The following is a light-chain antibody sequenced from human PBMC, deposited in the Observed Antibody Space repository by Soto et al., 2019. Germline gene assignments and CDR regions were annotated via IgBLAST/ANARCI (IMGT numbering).Light chain of an antibody. CDR3: QQSYLTLPYA. Sequence: DIQMTQSPSSLSASIGDRVTITCRASQGITTYLNWYQQKPGKAPKLLIYAASNLHSGVPSRFSGSGSGTDFTLNISSLQHEDFATYYCQQSYLTLPYAFGRGTRLEIK. J-gene: IGKJ2*01. V-gene: IGKV1-39*01. CDR2: AAS. CDR1: QGITTY.